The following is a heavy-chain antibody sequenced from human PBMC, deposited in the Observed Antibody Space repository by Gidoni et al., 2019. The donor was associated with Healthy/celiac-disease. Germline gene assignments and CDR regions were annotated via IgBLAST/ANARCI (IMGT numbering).Heavy chain of an antibody. J-gene: IGHJ6*02. CDR2: INHSGST. CDR1: GGSFRGYY. D-gene: IGHD5-18*01. Sequence: QVQLQQWGAGLLKPSETLSLTCAVYGGSFRGYYWSWIRQPPGKGLEWIGEINHSGSTNYNPSLKSRVTISVDTSKNQFSLKLSSVTAADTAVYYCARGAAMAWGRGYYYGMDVWGQGTTVTVSS. CDR3: ARGAAMAWGRGYYYGMDV. V-gene: IGHV4-34*01.